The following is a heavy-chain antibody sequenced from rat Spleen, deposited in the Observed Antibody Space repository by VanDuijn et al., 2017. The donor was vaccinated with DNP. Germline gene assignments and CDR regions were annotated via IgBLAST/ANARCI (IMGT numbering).Heavy chain of an antibody. Sequence: EVQLMESGGGLVQPGSSLKLSCAASGFTLSDYYMAWVRQAPTKGLEWVAYINYDGGSTYSGDSVKGRFTISRDNAKNTLYLQMSSLRSEDMATYYCARRVLPLRVWDYWGQGVMVTVSS. CDR3: ARRVLPLRVWDY. CDR1: GFTLSDYY. V-gene: IGHV5-22*01. CDR2: INYDGGST. J-gene: IGHJ2*01. D-gene: IGHD1-4*01.